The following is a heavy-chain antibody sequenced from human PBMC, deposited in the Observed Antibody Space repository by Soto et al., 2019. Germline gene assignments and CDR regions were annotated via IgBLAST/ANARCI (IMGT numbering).Heavy chain of an antibody. V-gene: IGHV3-30*03. D-gene: IGHD2-2*01. CDR1: GFTFNSHG. J-gene: IGHJ6*02. CDR2: ISYEGSNN. CDR3: ARGAEYQLLSRDYFYGMDV. Sequence: QVQLVEAGGGVVQPGRSLRLSCGASGFTFNSHGMHWVRQAPGKGLEWVAVISYEGSNNFYAESVKGRFTISRDNSKNTLYLQMNSLRRKDTAVYYCARGAEYQLLSRDYFYGMDVWGQGTTVTVSS.